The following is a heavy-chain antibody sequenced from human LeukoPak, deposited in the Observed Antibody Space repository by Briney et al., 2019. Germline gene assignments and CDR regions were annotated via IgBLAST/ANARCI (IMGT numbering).Heavy chain of an antibody. CDR3: ARDHRDDSSGYYYRPVDY. J-gene: IGHJ4*02. Sequence: GGSPRLSCAASGFTFSSYSMNWVRQAPGKGLEWVSSISSSSSYIYYADSVKGRFTISRDNAKNSLYLQMNSLRAEDTAVYYCARDHRDDSSGYYYRPVDYWGQGTLVTVSS. CDR2: ISSSSSYI. V-gene: IGHV3-21*01. CDR1: GFTFSSYS. D-gene: IGHD3-22*01.